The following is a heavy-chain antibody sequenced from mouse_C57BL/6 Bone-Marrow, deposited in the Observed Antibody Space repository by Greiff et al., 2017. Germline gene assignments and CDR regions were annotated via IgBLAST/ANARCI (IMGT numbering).Heavy chain of an antibody. CDR2: ISDGGSYT. CDR1: GFTFSSYA. Sequence: EVQVVESGGGLVKPGGSLKLSCAASGFTFSSYAMSWVRQTPEKRLEWVATISDGGSYTYYPDNVKGRFTISRDNAKNNLYLQMSHLKSEDTAMYYCARGNYYYGSSYWYFDVWGTGTTVTVSS. D-gene: IGHD1-1*01. V-gene: IGHV5-4*01. CDR3: ARGNYYYGSSYWYFDV. J-gene: IGHJ1*03.